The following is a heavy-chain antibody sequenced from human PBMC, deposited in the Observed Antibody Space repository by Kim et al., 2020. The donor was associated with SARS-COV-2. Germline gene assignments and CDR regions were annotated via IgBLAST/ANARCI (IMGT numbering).Heavy chain of an antibody. Sequence: SVKVSCKASGGPFSSFAISWVRQAPGQGLEWMGGIIPIIGTANDAQKFQGRVTITADKSTNTAYMELSSLRSEDTAVYFFARDLVDVPSYYYYYGMDVW. CDR1: GGPFSSFA. J-gene: IGHJ6*01. CDR2: IIPIIGTA. CDR3: ARDLVDVPSYYYYYGMDV. V-gene: IGHV1-69*06.